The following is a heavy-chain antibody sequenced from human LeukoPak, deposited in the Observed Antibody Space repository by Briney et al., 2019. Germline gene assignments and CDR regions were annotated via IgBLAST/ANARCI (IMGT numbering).Heavy chain of an antibody. V-gene: IGHV4-39*02. CDR2: IYYSGST. CDR3: ARELVIAVAGTDDY. CDR1: GGSISSSSYY. J-gene: IGHJ4*02. Sequence: SETLSLTCTVSGGSISSSSYYWGWIRQPPGKGLEWIGSIYYSGSTYYNPSLKSRVTISVDTSKNQFSLKLSSVTAADTAVYYCARELVIAVAGTDDYWGQGTLVTVSS. D-gene: IGHD6-19*01.